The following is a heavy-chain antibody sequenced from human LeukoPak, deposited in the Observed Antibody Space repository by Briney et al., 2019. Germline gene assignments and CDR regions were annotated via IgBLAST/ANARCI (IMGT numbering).Heavy chain of an antibody. CDR3: ARDNGGYTTTGDAFDI. CDR2: INSDGSST. CDR1: GFTFGDYA. J-gene: IGHJ3*02. D-gene: IGHD6-13*01. V-gene: IGHV3-74*01. Sequence: GGSLRLSCTASGFTFGDYAMSWVRQAPGKGLVWVSRINSDGSSTSYADSVKGRFTISRDNAKNTLYLQMNSLRAEDTAVYYCARDNGGYTTTGDAFDIWGQGTMVTVSS.